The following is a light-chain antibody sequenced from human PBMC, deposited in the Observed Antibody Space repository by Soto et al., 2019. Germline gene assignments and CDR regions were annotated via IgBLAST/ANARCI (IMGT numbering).Light chain of an antibody. CDR3: CSYAGTNTFV. Sequence: QSALTQPASVSGSPGQSITISCPGTSSDVGSYNLVSWYQQHPGKAPKLMIYEGNKRPSGVSNRFSGSKSANTASLTISGLQTEDEADYYCCSYAGTNTFVFGTGTKLTVL. CDR2: EGN. V-gene: IGLV2-23*01. CDR1: SSDVGSYNL. J-gene: IGLJ1*01.